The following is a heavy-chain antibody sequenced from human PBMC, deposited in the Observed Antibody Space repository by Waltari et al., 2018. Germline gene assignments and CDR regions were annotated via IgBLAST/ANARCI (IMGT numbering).Heavy chain of an antibody. CDR2: IGTRASAT. CDR3: VKIWGSNNSPG. D-gene: IGHD1-1*01. Sequence: EVRLVESGGVLVQPGESLRLSCAASGFIFSTSALSWVRQVPGKGLEWVSSIGTRASATYYADAVKGRFTISRDNSKNTLYLQMNSLRAEDTAIYYCVKIWGSNNSPGWGQGTLVTVSS. J-gene: IGHJ4*02. CDR1: GFIFSTSA. V-gene: IGHV3-23*04.